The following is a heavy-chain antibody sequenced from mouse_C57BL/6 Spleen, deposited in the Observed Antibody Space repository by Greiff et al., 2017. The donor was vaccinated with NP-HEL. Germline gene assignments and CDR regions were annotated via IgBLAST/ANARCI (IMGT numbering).Heavy chain of an antibody. Sequence: EVKVEESGGGLVKPGGSLKLSCAASGFTFSDYGMHWVRQAPEKGLEWVAYISSGSSTIYYADTVKGRFTISRDNAKNTLFLQMTSLRSEDTAMYYCANVLRSYYYAMDYWGQGTSVTVSS. CDR2: ISSGSSTI. CDR1: GFTFSDYG. CDR3: ANVLRSYYYAMDY. D-gene: IGHD1-1*01. V-gene: IGHV5-17*01. J-gene: IGHJ4*01.